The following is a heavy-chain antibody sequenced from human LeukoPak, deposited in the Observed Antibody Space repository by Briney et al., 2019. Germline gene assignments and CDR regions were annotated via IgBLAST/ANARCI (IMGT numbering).Heavy chain of an antibody. J-gene: IGHJ4*02. V-gene: IGHV3-30-3*01. CDR2: ISYDGSNK. CDR1: GFTFSSYA. CDR3: ASPPGIAAAAPRYRWDY. Sequence: GGSLRLSCAASGFTFSSYAMHWVRQAPGKGLEWVAVISYDGSNKYYADSVKGRFTISRDNSKNTLYLQMNSLRAEDTAVYYCASPPGIAAAAPRYRWDYWGQGTLVTVSS. D-gene: IGHD6-13*01.